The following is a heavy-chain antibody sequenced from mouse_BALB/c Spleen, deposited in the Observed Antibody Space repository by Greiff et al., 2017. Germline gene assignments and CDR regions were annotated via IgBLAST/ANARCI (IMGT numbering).Heavy chain of an antibody. J-gene: IGHJ1*01. CDR2: IYPGNVNT. V-gene: IGHV1S56*01. Sequence: ESGPELVKPGASVRISCKASGYTFTSYYIHWVKQRPGQGLEWIGWIYPGNVNTKYNEKFKGKATLTADKSSSTAYMQLSSLTSEDSAVYFCARGAGNYDWYFDVWGAGTTVTVSS. CDR3: ARGAGNYDWYFDV. D-gene: IGHD2-1*01. CDR1: GYTFTSYY.